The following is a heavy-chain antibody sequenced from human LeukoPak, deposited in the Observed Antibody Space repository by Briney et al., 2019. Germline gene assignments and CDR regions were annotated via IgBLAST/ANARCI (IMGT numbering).Heavy chain of an antibody. CDR2: ISGSGGST. Sequence: GGSLRLSCAASGFTFSSYAMSRVRQAPGKGLEWVSAISGSGGSTYYADSVKGRFTISRDNSKNTLYLQMNSLRAEDTAVYYCAKIPYGSGSYSPWYYFDYWGQGTLVTVSS. CDR1: GFTFSSYA. V-gene: IGHV3-23*01. J-gene: IGHJ4*02. D-gene: IGHD3-10*01. CDR3: AKIPYGSGSYSPWYYFDY.